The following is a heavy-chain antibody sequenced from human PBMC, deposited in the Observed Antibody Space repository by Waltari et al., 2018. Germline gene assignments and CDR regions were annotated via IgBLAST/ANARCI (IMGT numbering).Heavy chain of an antibody. J-gene: IGHJ4*02. D-gene: IGHD1-1*01. Sequence: YFWEWIRAHHGKGREWMGDCRQPWVTKWNPTREVRVTMSVEKSKSQSSLRLTSVTAADTAGYYCGRWNDRGRYFGDWGQGTPVTVSS. CDR3: GRWNDRGRYFGD. V-gene: IGHV4-61*05. CDR2: CRQPWVT. CDR1: YF.